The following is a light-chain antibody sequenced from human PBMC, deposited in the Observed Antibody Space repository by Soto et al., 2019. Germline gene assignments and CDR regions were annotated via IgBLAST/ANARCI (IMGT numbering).Light chain of an antibody. Sequence: QSVLTQPASVSGSPGQSITISCTGTSSDVGGYNYVSWYQLHPGKAPKLILYEVTNRPSGVSDRFSGSKSGNTASLTISGLQAEDEADYSCSSYTSSTAYVFGTGTKVTVL. CDR2: EVT. CDR3: SSYTSSTAYV. V-gene: IGLV2-14*01. J-gene: IGLJ1*01. CDR1: SSDVGGYNY.